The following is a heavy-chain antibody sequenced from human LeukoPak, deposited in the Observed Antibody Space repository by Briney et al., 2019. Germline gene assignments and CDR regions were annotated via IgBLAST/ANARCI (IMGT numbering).Heavy chain of an antibody. V-gene: IGHV4-31*03. CDR1: GGSISSKSYY. Sequence: SETLSVTCIVSGGSISSKSYYWGWIRQHPGKGLEWIGYIYYSGSTYYNPSLKSRVTISVDTSKNQFSLKLSSVTAADTAVYYCARDGPQPGASDFGAFDIWGQGTMVTVSS. J-gene: IGHJ3*02. CDR3: ARDGPQPGASDFGAFDI. D-gene: IGHD1-26*01. CDR2: IYYSGST.